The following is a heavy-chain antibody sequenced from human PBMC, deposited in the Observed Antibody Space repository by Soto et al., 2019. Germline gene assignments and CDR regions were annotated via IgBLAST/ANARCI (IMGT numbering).Heavy chain of an antibody. J-gene: IGHJ4*02. Sequence: QVQLVESGGGVVQPGRSLRLSCAASGFTFSSYGMHWVRQAPGKGLEWVAVIWYDGSNKYYADSVKGRFTISRDNSKNTLYLQMNSLRAEDTAVYYCARDRGSSSRYWGYWGQGTLVTVSS. V-gene: IGHV3-33*01. CDR1: GFTFSSYG. D-gene: IGHD6-13*01. CDR3: ARDRGSSSRYWGY. CDR2: IWYDGSNK.